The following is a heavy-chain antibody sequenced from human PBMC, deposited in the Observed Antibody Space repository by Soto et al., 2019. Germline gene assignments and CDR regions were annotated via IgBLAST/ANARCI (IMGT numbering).Heavy chain of an antibody. D-gene: IGHD3-3*01. V-gene: IGHV4-31*02. CDR1: GDSVTSNGYS. J-gene: IGHJ4*02. CDR2: IYPSGTT. CDR3: ASTAYREVWSVV. Sequence: QVQLQESGPGLVKPSQTLSLTCSVSGDSVTSNGYSWTWIRQFPGKGLEWIGYIYPSGTTYHNPSLKNRASISLDTSKNQVSLNLRSVTAADTAVYYCASTAYREVWSVVWGQGTLVTVSS.